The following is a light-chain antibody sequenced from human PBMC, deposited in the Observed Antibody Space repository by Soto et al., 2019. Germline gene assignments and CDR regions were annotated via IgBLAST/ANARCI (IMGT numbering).Light chain of an antibody. CDR3: QQRSNWPPT. V-gene: IGKV3D-20*02. J-gene: IGKJ1*01. Sequence: EIVLTQSPCTLSLSTGERASLSCRARQSVSSSYLAWYQQIPGQAPRLLINDASKRATGIPARFSGSGSGTDFTLTISRLEPEDFAVYYCQQRSNWPPTFGQGTKVDIK. CDR1: QSVSSSY. CDR2: DAS.